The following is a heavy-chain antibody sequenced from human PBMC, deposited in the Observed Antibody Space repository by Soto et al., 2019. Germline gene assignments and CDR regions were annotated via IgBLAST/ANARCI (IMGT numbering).Heavy chain of an antibody. D-gene: IGHD6-13*01. CDR3: ARHATVGSPVNSWYFA. Sequence: SETLSLTCTVSGGSISSYYWSWIRQPPGKGLEWIGYIYYSRSTNYNPSLKSRVTISVDTSKNQFSLKLSSVTAADTAVYYCARHATVGSPVNSWYFAWGQGTLVTVS. CDR2: IYYSRST. V-gene: IGHV4-59*08. J-gene: IGHJ5*02. CDR1: GGSISSYY.